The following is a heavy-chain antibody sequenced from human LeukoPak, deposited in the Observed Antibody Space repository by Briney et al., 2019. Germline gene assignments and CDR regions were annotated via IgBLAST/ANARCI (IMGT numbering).Heavy chain of an antibody. CDR2: MNHSGST. CDR1: GGSFSGYY. Sequence: SETLSLTCAVYGGSFSGYYWSLIRQPAGKGLEWIGEMNHSGSTNYNPSLKSRATISVDTSKNQFSLKLSSVTAADTAVYYCASVGRTYCSSTSCRIGPIYWGQGTLVTVSS. V-gene: IGHV4-34*01. CDR3: ASVGRTYCSSTSCRIGPIY. D-gene: IGHD2-2*01. J-gene: IGHJ4*02.